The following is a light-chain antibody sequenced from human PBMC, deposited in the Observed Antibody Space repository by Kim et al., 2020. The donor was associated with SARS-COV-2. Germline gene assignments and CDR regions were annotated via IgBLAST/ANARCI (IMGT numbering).Light chain of an antibody. Sequence: EIVMTQFPAALSVSPGKRATLFCRASQSVSSNLAWYQQKPGQAPRLLIYGASNRATGTPARFGGSGSGTEFTLTISSLQYEDFAVYYCQQYKSWPPLTFGGGNKVNIK. CDR1: QSVSSN. CDR2: GAS. V-gene: IGKV3-15*01. J-gene: IGKJ4*01. CDR3: QQYKSWPPLT.